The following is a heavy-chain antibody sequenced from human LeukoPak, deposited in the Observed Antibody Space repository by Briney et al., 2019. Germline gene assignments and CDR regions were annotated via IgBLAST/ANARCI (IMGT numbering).Heavy chain of an antibody. CDR1: GGTFSSYA. D-gene: IGHD6-6*01. J-gene: IGHJ4*02. CDR3: ARDNVGSSPYYFDY. CDR2: IIPIFGTA. Sequence: VASVKVSCKASGGTFSSYAISWVRQAPGQGLEWMGRIIPIFGTANYARKFQGRVTITTDESTSTAYMELSSLRSEDTAVYYCARDNVGSSPYYFDYWGQGTLVTVSS. V-gene: IGHV1-69*05.